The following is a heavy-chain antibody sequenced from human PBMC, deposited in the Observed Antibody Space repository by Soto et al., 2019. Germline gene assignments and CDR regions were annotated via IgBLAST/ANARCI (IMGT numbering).Heavy chain of an antibody. J-gene: IGHJ4*02. Sequence: ASVKVSCKASGYTFTSYYMHWVRQAPGQGLEWMGIVNPSGGSTSYAQKFQGRATMTRDTSTSTVYMELSSLRSEDTAVYYCARVIEQQLVPNALDFDHWGQGTLVTVSS. CDR3: ARVIEQQLVPNALDFDH. D-gene: IGHD6-13*01. CDR2: VNPSGGST. V-gene: IGHV1-46*01. CDR1: GYTFTSYY.